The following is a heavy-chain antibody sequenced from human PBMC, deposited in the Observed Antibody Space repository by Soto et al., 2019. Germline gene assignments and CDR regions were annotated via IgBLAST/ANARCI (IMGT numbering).Heavy chain of an antibody. CDR1: GFTFSSYA. CDR3: ANRYCSGGSCSPDFDY. V-gene: IGHV3-23*01. J-gene: IGHJ4*02. Sequence: EVQLLESGGGLVQPGGSLRLSCAASGFTFSSYAMSWVRQAPGKGLEWVSAISGSGGSTYYADSVKGRFTISRDNSKNTLYLQMNSLRAEYTAVYYCANRYCSGGSCSPDFDYWGQGTLVTVSS. D-gene: IGHD2-15*01. CDR2: ISGSGGST.